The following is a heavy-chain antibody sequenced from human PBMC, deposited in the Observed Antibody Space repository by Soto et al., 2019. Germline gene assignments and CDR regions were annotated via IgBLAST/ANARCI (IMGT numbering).Heavy chain of an antibody. CDR1: GFTFGSYA. CDR2: ISGSGGST. CDR3: VKDGGVIALAEYFQH. V-gene: IGHV3-23*01. D-gene: IGHD3-3*01. Sequence: GGSLRLSCAASGFTFGSYAMSWVRQAPGKGLEWVSAISGSGGSTYYADSVKARFTISRDNSKNTLYLQMNSLRAEDTAVYYCVKDGGVIALAEYFQHWGQGTLVTVSS. J-gene: IGHJ1*01.